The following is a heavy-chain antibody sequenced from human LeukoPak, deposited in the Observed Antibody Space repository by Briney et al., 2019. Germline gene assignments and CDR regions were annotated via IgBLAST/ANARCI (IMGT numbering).Heavy chain of an antibody. CDR2: INSDGSST. V-gene: IGHV3-74*01. J-gene: IGHJ3*02. CDR3: ATDPVATVTPVGTFDI. Sequence: GGSLRLSCAASGFTFSTYWMQWVRQAPGKGLVWVSRINSDGSSTNYADSVKGRFTIPRDNAKNTLYLQMNSLRAEDTAVYYCATDPVATVTPVGTFDIWGQGTMVTVSS. CDR1: GFTFSTYW. D-gene: IGHD4-17*01.